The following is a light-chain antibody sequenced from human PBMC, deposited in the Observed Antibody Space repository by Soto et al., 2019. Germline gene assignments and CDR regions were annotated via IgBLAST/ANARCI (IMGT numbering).Light chain of an antibody. CDR1: QGISSY. Sequence: AIRMTQSPSSFSASTGDRVTITCRASQGISSYLAWYQQKPEKAPKLLIYAASTLQSGVPSRFSGSGSGTDFTLTISCLQAEDFATYYCHQYYSYPLTFGQGTKVEI. J-gene: IGKJ1*01. V-gene: IGKV1-8*01. CDR3: HQYYSYPLT. CDR2: AAS.